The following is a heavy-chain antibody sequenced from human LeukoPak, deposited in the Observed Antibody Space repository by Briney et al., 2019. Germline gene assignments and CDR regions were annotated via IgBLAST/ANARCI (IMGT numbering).Heavy chain of an antibody. CDR2: IYHSGST. V-gene: IGHV4-38-2*01. CDR3: ARLGLVRKFDY. D-gene: IGHD6-6*01. Sequence: SETPSLTCAVSGYSISSGYYWGWIRQPPGKGLEWIGSIYHSGSTYYNLSLKSRVTISVDTSKNQFSLKLSSVTAADTAVYYCARLGLVRKFDYWGQGTLVTVSS. CDR1: GYSISSGYY. J-gene: IGHJ4*02.